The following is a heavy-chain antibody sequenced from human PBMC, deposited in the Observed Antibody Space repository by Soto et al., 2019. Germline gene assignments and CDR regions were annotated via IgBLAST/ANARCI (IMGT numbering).Heavy chain of an antibody. V-gene: IGHV3-23*01. J-gene: IGHJ6*02. D-gene: IGHD6-13*01. CDR1: GFTFSSYA. Sequence: GGSLRLSCAASGFTFSSYAMNWVRQAPGKGLEWVSAISGSGGSTYYADSVKGRFTISRDNSKNTLYLQMNSLRAEDTAVYYCAKGARPQGQLVLYGYGMDVWGQGTTVTVSS. CDR3: AKGARPQGQLVLYGYGMDV. CDR2: ISGSGGST.